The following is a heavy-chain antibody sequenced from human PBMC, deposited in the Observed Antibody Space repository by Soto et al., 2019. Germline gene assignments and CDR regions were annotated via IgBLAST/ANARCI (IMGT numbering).Heavy chain of an antibody. CDR1: GYTFTSYY. Sequence: ASVKVPCKASGYTFTSYYKHWVRQAPGQGLEWMGIINPSGGSTSYAQKFQGRVTMTRDTSTSTVYMELSSLRSEDTAVYYCARDRRYYDSSGHNPTSMDVWGQGTTVTVSS. J-gene: IGHJ6*02. V-gene: IGHV1-46*01. CDR3: ARDRRYYDSSGHNPTSMDV. CDR2: INPSGGST. D-gene: IGHD3-22*01.